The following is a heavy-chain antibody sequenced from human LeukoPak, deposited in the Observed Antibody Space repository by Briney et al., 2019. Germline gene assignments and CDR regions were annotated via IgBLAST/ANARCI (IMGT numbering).Heavy chain of an antibody. CDR1: GYTFTGYY. CDR3: ARDRGYCSGGSCYQDAFDI. J-gene: IGHJ3*02. Sequence: ASVKVSCKASGYTFTGYYMHWMRQAPGQGMEWMGWTNPNRGGTDYANKFMGRGTITTDTSITTAYMELSRLRSDDTAVYYCARDRGYCSGGSCYQDAFDIWGQGTMVSVPS. CDR2: TNPNRGGT. V-gene: IGHV1-2*07. D-gene: IGHD2-15*01.